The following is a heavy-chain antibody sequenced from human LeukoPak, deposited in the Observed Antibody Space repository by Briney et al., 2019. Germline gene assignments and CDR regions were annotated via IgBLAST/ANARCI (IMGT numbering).Heavy chain of an antibody. D-gene: IGHD1-26*01. CDR2: INPSGGTT. J-gene: IGHJ4*02. CDR3: SRDLGGSYNDY. Sequence: GASVEVSCKASGYTLSTYYIHWVRQAPGQGLEWVGVINPSGGTTTYAQKFQGRVTMTRDTSTSTVYMELSSLRIEDTAVYYCSRDLGGSYNDYWGQGTMVTVSS. CDR1: GYTLSTYY. V-gene: IGHV1-46*01.